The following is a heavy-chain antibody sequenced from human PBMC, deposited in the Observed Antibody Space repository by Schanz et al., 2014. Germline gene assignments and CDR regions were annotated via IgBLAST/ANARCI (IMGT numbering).Heavy chain of an antibody. CDR1: GFGFSSYS. Sequence: EVQLVESGGGLVQPGGSLRLSCAASGFGFSSYSMNWVRQAPGKGLEWVSSISSGGGSTYYADSVKGRFTISRDNSKSTLYLQMSSLRAEDTAVYYCAKSQGSSFDSWGQGTLVTVSS. CDR2: ISSGGGST. CDR3: AKSQGSSFDS. J-gene: IGHJ4*02. D-gene: IGHD6-13*01. V-gene: IGHV3-23*04.